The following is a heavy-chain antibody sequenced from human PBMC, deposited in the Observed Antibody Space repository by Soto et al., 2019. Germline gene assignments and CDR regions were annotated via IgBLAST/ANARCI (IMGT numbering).Heavy chain of an antibody. D-gene: IGHD2-21*01. V-gene: IGHV3-30*18. CDR1: GFTFSSYG. CDR2: ISYDGSNK. Sequence: QVQLVESGGGVVQPGRSLRLSSAASGFTFSSYGKHWVRQAPGKGLEWVAVISYDGSNKYYADSVKGRFTISRDNSKNTLYLQMNSLRAEDTAVYYCAKDFSSGFLRIPNAFDIWGQGTMVTVSS. J-gene: IGHJ3*02. CDR3: AKDFSSGFLRIPNAFDI.